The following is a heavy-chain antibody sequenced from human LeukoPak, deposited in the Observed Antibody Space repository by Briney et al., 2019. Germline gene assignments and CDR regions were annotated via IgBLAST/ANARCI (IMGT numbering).Heavy chain of an antibody. CDR2: IRSYSSYI. CDR3: ATTGSGSYYDY. CDR1: GFTFDTYN. Sequence: PGGSLRLSCAASGFTFDTYNFNWVRQAPGKGLEWVASIRSYSSYIHYADSVKGRFTISRDDAKKSLDLQMNSLRADDTAVYYCATTGSGSYYDYWGQGTLVTVSS. D-gene: IGHD1-26*01. V-gene: IGHV3-21*01. J-gene: IGHJ4*02.